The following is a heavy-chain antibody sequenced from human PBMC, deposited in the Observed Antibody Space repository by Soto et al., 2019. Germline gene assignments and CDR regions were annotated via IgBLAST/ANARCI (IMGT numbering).Heavy chain of an antibody. CDR3: GRSARNPGGSSSPFDY. J-gene: IGHJ4*02. CDR2: ISYDGSNA. V-gene: IGHV3-30-3*01. Sequence: GGSLRLSCAASGFTFSSYAMHWVRQAPGKGLEWVAVISYDGSNAYYADSVKGRFTISRDNSKDTLYLQMNSLRAEDTAVYYCGRSARNPGGSSSPFDYWGQGSLVTVSS. D-gene: IGHD6-6*01. CDR1: GFTFSSYA.